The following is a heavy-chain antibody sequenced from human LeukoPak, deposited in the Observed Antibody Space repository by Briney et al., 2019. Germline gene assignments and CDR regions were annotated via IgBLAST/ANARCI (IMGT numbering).Heavy chain of an antibody. Sequence: ASVKVSCKASGYTFSNSGISWGRQAPGHGLEWRGIINPSGGSTSYAQKFRGRVTMTRDMSTSTVYMELSSLRSEDTAVYYCASELYGDYVLGPARDVNNWFDPWGQGTLVTVSS. J-gene: IGHJ5*02. V-gene: IGHV1-46*01. CDR2: INPSGGST. CDR3: ASELYGDYVLGPARDVNNWFDP. D-gene: IGHD4-17*01. CDR1: GYTFSNSG.